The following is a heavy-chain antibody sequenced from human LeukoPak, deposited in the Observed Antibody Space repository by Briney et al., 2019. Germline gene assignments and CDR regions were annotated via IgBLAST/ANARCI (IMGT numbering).Heavy chain of an antibody. CDR2: INPNSGGT. Sequence: ASVRVSCKASGYTFTGYYMHWVRQAPGQGLERMGRINPNSGGTNYAQKFQGRVTMTRDTSISTAYMELSRLRSDDTAVYYCARENMYYYGSGSRDYYYYMDVWGKGTTVTVSS. V-gene: IGHV1-2*06. J-gene: IGHJ6*03. CDR3: ARENMYYYGSGSRDYYYYMDV. CDR1: GYTFTGYY. D-gene: IGHD3-10*01.